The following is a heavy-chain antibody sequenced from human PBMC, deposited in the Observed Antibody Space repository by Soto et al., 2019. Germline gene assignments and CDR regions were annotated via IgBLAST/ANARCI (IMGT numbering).Heavy chain of an antibody. V-gene: IGHV3-48*03. Sequence: LRLSCAGSGFAFSGSTIHWVRQAPGKGLEWVSYINTAGSTKYYAESVKGRFTISRDNARNSLFLQMNSLRAEDTAVYYCARAECSSPDCLTAYYSYGLHVSGPAPTVTVSS. CDR2: INTAGSTK. D-gene: IGHD3-9*01. CDR3: ARAECSSPDCLTAYYSYGLHV. CDR1: GFAFSGST. J-gene: IGHJ6*02.